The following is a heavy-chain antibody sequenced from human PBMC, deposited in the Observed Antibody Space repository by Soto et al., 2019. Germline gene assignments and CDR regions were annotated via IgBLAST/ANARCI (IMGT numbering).Heavy chain of an antibody. CDR2: IWYDGSKK. D-gene: IGHD3-10*01. CDR1: GFTFSSYG. V-gene: IGHV3-33*01. J-gene: IGHJ4*02. CDR3: AGEGNMVRGGDFDY. Sequence: QVQLVESGGGVVQPGRSLRLSCAASGFTFSSYGMHWVRQAPGKGLEWVAVIWYDGSKKYYADSVKGRFTISRDNSKNTLYLQMNSRRAEGRAVCAWAGEGNMVRGGDFDYWGQGTLVTVSS.